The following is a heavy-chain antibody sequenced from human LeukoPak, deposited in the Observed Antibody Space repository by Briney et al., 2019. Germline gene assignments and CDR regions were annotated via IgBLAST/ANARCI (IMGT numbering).Heavy chain of an antibody. CDR1: GYTFTGYY. CDR2: INPNSGGT. V-gene: IGHV1-2*02. CDR3: ARVPRIAAAGTGRGNAFDI. Sequence: ASVKVSCKASGYTFTGYYMHWVRQAPGQGLEWMGWINPNSGGTNYAQKFQGRVTMTRDTSISTAYMELSRLRSDGTAVYYCARVPRIAAAGTGRGNAFDIWGQGTMVTVSS. J-gene: IGHJ3*02. D-gene: IGHD6-13*01.